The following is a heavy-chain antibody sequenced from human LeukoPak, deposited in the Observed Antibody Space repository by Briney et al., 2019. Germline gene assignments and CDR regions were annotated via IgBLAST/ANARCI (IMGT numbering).Heavy chain of an antibody. CDR2: IYYSGST. Sequence: SETLSLTCTVSGGSISSYYWSWIRQPPGKGLEWIGYIYYSGSTNYNPSLKSRVTISVDTSKNQFSLKLSSVTAADTAVYYCAGSRIDYGDCVDYWGQGTLVTVSS. CDR3: AGSRIDYGDCVDY. V-gene: IGHV4-59*08. CDR1: GGSISSYY. D-gene: IGHD4-17*01. J-gene: IGHJ4*02.